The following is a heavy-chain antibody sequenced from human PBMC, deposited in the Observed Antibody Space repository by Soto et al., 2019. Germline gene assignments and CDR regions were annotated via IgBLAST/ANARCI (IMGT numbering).Heavy chain of an antibody. CDR2: ISAYNGNT. Sequence: ASVKVSCKASGYTFTSYGISWVRQAPGQGLEWMGWISAYNGNTNYAQKLQGRVTMTTDTSTSTAYMELRSLRSDDTAVYYCARNGAIPVEWLSREKANWFDPWGQGTLVTVSS. CDR3: ARNGAIPVEWLSREKANWFDP. V-gene: IGHV1-18*01. CDR1: GYTFTSYG. J-gene: IGHJ5*02. D-gene: IGHD3-3*01.